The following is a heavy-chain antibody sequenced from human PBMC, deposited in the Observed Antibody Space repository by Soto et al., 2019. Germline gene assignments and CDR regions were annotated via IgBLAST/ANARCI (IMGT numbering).Heavy chain of an antibody. CDR2: ISTSSSTI. CDR1: GFTFSSYS. Sequence: GGSLRLSCAASGFTFSSYSMNWVRQAPGKGLGWVSYISTSSSTIYYADSVKGRFTISRDNAKNSLYLQMNSLRAEDTAVYYCARDLWGVGVPGPWGQGTLVTVS. J-gene: IGHJ5*02. D-gene: IGHD3-16*01. V-gene: IGHV3-48*01. CDR3: ARDLWGVGVPGP.